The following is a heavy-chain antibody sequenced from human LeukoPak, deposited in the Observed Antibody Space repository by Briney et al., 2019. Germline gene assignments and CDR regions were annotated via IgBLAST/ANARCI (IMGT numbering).Heavy chain of an antibody. Sequence: ASVKVSCKASGYTFTSYDINWVRQATGQGLEWMGWMNPNSGNTGYAQKFQGRVTMTRNTSISTAYMELSSLRSEDTAVYYCARGYVVVAALGYWGQGTLVTASS. V-gene: IGHV1-8*01. D-gene: IGHD2-15*01. CDR1: GYTFTSYD. CDR2: MNPNSGNT. CDR3: ARGYVVVAALGY. J-gene: IGHJ4*02.